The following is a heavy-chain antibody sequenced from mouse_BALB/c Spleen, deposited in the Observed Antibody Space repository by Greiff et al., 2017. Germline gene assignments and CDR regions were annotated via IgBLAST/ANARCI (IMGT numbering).Heavy chain of an antibody. Sequence: EVKLMESGGGLVKPGGSLKLSCAASGFTFSSYAMSWVRQSPEKRLEWVAEISSGGSYTYYPDTVTGRFTISRDIAKNTLYLEMSSLRSEDTAMYYCARGGNPLFAYWGQGTLVTVSA. CDR1: GFTFSSYA. V-gene: IGHV5-9-4*01. J-gene: IGHJ3*01. CDR3: ARGGNPLFAY. D-gene: IGHD2-1*01. CDR2: ISSGGSYT.